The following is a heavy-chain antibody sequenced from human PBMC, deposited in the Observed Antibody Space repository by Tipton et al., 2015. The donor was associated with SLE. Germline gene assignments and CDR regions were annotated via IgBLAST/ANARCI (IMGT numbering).Heavy chain of an antibody. D-gene: IGHD3-22*01. CDR1: GGSISSGGYY. V-gene: IGHV4-31*03. J-gene: IGHJ5*02. CDR2: TYYSGSP. Sequence: TLSLTCNVSGGSISSGGYYWSWIRQHPGKGLEWIGYTYYSGSPYYNPSLKSRVTISLDMSKNQFSLRLSSVTAADTAVYYCPIYYHDSTGLHWFDPWGQGNLVTVFS. CDR3: PIYYHDSTGLHWFDP.